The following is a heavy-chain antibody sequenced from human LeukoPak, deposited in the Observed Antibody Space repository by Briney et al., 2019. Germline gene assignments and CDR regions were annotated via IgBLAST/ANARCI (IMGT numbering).Heavy chain of an antibody. CDR2: INPNTGGT. CDR1: GYTFTGYF. Sequence: ASVRVSCKASGYTFTGYFMHWVRQAPGQGLDWMGWINPNTGGTKYAQKFQGRVTMTKDTSIGTAYMELSTVTSDDTAVYFCARVHATGYFSLDLGYWGQGTLITVSS. D-gene: IGHD3-9*01. CDR3: ARVHATGYFSLDLGY. V-gene: IGHV1-2*02. J-gene: IGHJ4*02.